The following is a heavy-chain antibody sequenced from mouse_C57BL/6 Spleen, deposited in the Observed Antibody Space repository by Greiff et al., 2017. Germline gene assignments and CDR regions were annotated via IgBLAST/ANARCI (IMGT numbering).Heavy chain of an antibody. J-gene: IGHJ3*01. CDR3: ARGLYDYEAWFAY. D-gene: IGHD2-4*01. CDR1: GYTFTSYW. CDR2: IDPSDSET. V-gene: IGHV1-52*01. Sequence: VQLQQPGAELVRPGSSVKLSCKASGYTFTSYWMHWVKQRPIQGLEWIGNIDPSDSETHYNQKFKDKATLTVDKSSSTAYMQLSSLTSEDSAVYYCARGLYDYEAWFAYWGQGTLVTVSA.